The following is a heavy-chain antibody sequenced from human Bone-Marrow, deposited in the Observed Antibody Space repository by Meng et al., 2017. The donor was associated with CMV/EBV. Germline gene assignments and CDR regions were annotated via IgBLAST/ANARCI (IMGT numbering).Heavy chain of an antibody. CDR1: GFIFSDYY. CDR3: AREGDVEMATILDY. V-gene: IGHV3-11*01. CDR2: ITISGSTI. D-gene: IGHD5-24*01. J-gene: IGHJ4*02. Sequence: GESLKISCAASGFIFSDYYMSWVRQAPGKGLEWVSYITISGSTIYYADSVKGRFTISRDNAKNSLYLQMNSLRAEDTAVYYCAREGDVEMATILDYWGQGTRVTGYS.